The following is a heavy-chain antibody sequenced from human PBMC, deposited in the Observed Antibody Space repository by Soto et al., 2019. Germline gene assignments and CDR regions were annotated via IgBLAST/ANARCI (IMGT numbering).Heavy chain of an antibody. V-gene: IGHV4-34*01. Sequence: QVQLQQWGAGLLKPSETLSLTCAVYGGSFSGYYWSWIRQPPGKGLEWIGEINHSGSTNYNPSLKSRVTISVDTSKNQFSLKLSSVTAADTAVYYCAGGDLTTVTGLPFDPGGQGTLVTVSS. CDR1: GGSFSGYY. CDR3: AGGDLTTVTGLPFDP. D-gene: IGHD4-17*01. CDR2: INHSGST. J-gene: IGHJ5*02.